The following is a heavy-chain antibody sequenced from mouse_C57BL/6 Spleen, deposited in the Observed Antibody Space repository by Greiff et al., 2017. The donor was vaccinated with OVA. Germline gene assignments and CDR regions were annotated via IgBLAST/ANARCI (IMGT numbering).Heavy chain of an antibody. Sequence: EVQLVESGPGLVKPSQSLSLTCSVTGYSITSGYYWNWIRQFPGNKLEWMGYISYDGSNNYNPSHKNRISITRDTSKNQFFLKLNSVTTEDTATYYCARDRPGYAMDYWGQGTSVTVSS. CDR1: GYSITSGYY. CDR2: ISYDGSN. CDR3: ARDRPGYAMDY. J-gene: IGHJ4*01. V-gene: IGHV3-6*01.